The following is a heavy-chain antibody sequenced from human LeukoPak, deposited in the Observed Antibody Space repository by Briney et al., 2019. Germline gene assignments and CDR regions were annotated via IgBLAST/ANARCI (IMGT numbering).Heavy chain of an antibody. CDR3: ARGVGETDAFDI. CDR2: IYHSGST. CDR1: GGSISSGGYS. J-gene: IGHJ3*02. V-gene: IGHV4-30-2*01. D-gene: IGHD3-10*01. Sequence: SQTLSLTCAVSGGSISSGGYSWSWIRQPPGKGLEWIGYIYHSGSTYYNPSLKSRVTKSVDRSKNQFSLKLSSVTAADTAVYYCARGVGETDAFDIWGQGTMVTVSS.